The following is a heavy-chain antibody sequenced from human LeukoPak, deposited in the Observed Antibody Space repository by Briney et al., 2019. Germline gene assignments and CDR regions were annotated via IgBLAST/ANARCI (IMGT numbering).Heavy chain of an antibody. D-gene: IGHD1-26*01. CDR3: ARLEGYSGSYSLNWFDP. CDR1: GGSISSGDYY. CDR2: IYYSGST. J-gene: IGHJ5*02. Sequence: PSQTLSLTCTVSGGSISSGDYYWSWIRQPPGKGLEWIGYIYYSGSTNYNPSLKSRVTISVDTSKNQFSLKLSSVTAADTAVYYCARLEGYSGSYSLNWFDPWGQGTLVTVSS. V-gene: IGHV4-61*08.